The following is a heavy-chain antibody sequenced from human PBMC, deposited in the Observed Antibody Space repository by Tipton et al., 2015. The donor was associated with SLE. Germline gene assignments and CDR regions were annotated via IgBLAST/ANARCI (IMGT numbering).Heavy chain of an antibody. Sequence: TLSLTCTVSGGSISSYYWSWIRQPPGKGLEWIGYIYYSGSTNYNPSLKSRVTMSVDTSKNQFSLKLSSVTAADTAVYYCARGGIAVAGTRTYFDYWGQGTLVTVSS. V-gene: IGHV4-59*01. D-gene: IGHD6-19*01. CDR3: ARGGIAVAGTRTYFDY. CDR2: IYYSGST. CDR1: GGSISSYY. J-gene: IGHJ4*02.